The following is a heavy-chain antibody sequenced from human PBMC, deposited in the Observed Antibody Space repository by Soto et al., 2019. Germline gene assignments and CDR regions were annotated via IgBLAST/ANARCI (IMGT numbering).Heavy chain of an antibody. D-gene: IGHD3-22*01. Sequence: SETLSLTCTVSGGSISSYYWSWIRQPPGKGLEWIGYIYYSGSTNYNPSLKSRVTISVDTSKNQFSLKLSSVTAADTAVYYCARQIYDSSGYFDYWGQGTLVTVS. CDR3: ARQIYDSSGYFDY. CDR2: IYYSGST. J-gene: IGHJ4*02. V-gene: IGHV4-59*08. CDR1: GGSISSYY.